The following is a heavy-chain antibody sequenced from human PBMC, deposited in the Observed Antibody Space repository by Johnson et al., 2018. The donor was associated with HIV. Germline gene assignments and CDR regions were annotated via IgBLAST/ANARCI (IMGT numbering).Heavy chain of an antibody. V-gene: IGHV3-30*02. D-gene: IGHD6-19*01. CDR2: IRYDGSNK. CDR3: ARDGSGWRVSIHAFDI. J-gene: IGHJ3*02. CDR1: GFTFSSYG. Sequence: VQLVESGGGVVQPGGSLRLSCVASGFTFSSYGMHWVRQAPGKGLELVALIRYDGSNKYYADSVKGRFTISRDNSKNTLYVQMNSLRAEDTALYFCARDGSGWRVSIHAFDIWGQGTMVTVSS.